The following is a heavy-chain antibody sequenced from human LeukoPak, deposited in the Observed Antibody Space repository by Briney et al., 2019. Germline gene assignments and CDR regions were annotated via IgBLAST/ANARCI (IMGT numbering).Heavy chain of an antibody. CDR2: INHSGST. D-gene: IGHD3-16*01. Sequence: GSLRLSCAASGFTFSSYYMSWIRQPPGKGLEWIGEINHSGSTNYNPSLKSRVTISVDTSKNQFSLKVSSVTAADMAVYYCARVKDPGGYYYYYYMDIWGKGNTVTVSS. CDR1: GFTFSSYY. J-gene: IGHJ6*03. CDR3: ARVKDPGGYYYYYYMDI. V-gene: IGHV4-34*01.